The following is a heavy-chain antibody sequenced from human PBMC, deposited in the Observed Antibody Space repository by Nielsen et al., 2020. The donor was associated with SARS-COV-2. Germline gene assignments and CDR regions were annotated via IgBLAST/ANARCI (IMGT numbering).Heavy chain of an antibody. V-gene: IGHV5-51*01. J-gene: IGHJ6*02. CDR2: IYPGDSET. Sequence: GESLKISCKASGYTFTSHLLGWVRQMPGKGLEWMGNIYPGDSETRYNPSFQGQVTIAADKSISTVYLQWSSLQASDTGIYFCAGRKSQASRDGLDVWGQGTTVIVSS. CDR1: GYTFTSHL. CDR3: AGRKSQASRDGLDV.